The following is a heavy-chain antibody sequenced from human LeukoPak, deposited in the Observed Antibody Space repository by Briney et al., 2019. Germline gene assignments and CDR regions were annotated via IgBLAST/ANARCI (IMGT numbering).Heavy chain of an antibody. CDR1: GYTFTGYY. J-gene: IGHJ6*03. Sequence: GASVNVSCTASGYTFTGYYMHWVRQAPGQGLGWVGWINPNSGGTNYAQKFQGRVTMTRETSISTAYMELSRLRSDDTAVYYCARVGGYYYYMDVWGKGTTVTVSS. CDR2: INPNSGGT. V-gene: IGHV1-2*02. D-gene: IGHD3-16*01. CDR3: ARVGGYYYYMDV.